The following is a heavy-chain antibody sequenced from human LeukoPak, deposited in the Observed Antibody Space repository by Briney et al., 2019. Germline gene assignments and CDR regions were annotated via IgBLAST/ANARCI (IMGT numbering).Heavy chain of an antibody. CDR1: GYTFTTHW. CDR2: IFPGDSDT. Sequence: GESLKISCKGSGYTFTTHWIAWVRQMPGKGLEWMGIIFPGDSDTTYSPSFEGQVTISADKSISTAYLQWSSLKASDTAMYYCARSFVDTAMQYYYYMDVWGKGTTVTVSS. J-gene: IGHJ6*03. D-gene: IGHD5-18*01. V-gene: IGHV5-51*01. CDR3: ARSFVDTAMQYYYYMDV.